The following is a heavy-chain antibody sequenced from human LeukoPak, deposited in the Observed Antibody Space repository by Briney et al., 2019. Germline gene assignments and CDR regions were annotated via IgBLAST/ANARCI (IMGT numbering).Heavy chain of an antibody. V-gene: IGHV1-69*13. CDR3: ARVSQDYYDSSGLQCDY. CDR1: GGTFSSYA. Sequence: SVKVSCKASGGTFSSYAISWVRQAPGQGLEWMGGIIPIFGTANYAQKFQGRVTITADESTSTAYMELSGLRSEDTAVYYCARVSQDYYDSSGLQCDYWGQGTLVTVSS. J-gene: IGHJ4*02. D-gene: IGHD3-22*01. CDR2: IIPIFGTA.